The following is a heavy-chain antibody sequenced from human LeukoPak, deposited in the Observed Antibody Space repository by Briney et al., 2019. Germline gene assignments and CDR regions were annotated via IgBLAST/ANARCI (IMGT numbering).Heavy chain of an antibody. V-gene: IGHV3-7*01. D-gene: IGHD3-22*01. CDR1: GFTFSSYW. Sequence: GGSLRLSCAASGFTFSSYWMSWVRQAPGKGLEWVANIKQDGSEKYYVDSVKGRFTISRDNAKNSLYLQMNSLRAEDTAVYYCARDLYYYDSSGYYGWGQGTLVTVSS. CDR3: ARDLYYYDSSGYYG. CDR2: IKQDGSEK. J-gene: IGHJ4*02.